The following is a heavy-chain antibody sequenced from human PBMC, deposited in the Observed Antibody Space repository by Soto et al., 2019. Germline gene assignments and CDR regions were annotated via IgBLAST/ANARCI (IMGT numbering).Heavy chain of an antibody. D-gene: IGHD5-12*01. Sequence: SETLSLTCTVSGGSISSYYWSWIRQPPGKGLEWIGYIYYSGSTNYNPSLKSRVTISLDTSNNQFSLKLSSVTAADTAVYYCAREEILFTGYEGLTYFFDYWGQGILVTVSS. V-gene: IGHV4-59*01. CDR1: GGSISSYY. J-gene: IGHJ4*02. CDR2: IYYSGST. CDR3: AREEILFTGYEGLTYFFDY.